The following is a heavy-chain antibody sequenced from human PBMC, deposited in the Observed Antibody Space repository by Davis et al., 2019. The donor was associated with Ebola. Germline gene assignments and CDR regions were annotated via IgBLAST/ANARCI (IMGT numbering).Heavy chain of an antibody. CDR1: GFSFSSHW. J-gene: IGHJ5*02. Sequence: GESLKISCAASGFSFSSHWMTWVCQAPGKGLESVAKINKDGSQKYYVDSVKGRFTISRDNAQNSLYLQMNSLRAEDTAMYYCAKEDWWRFDPWGQGTLVTVSS. D-gene: IGHD2-8*02. CDR3: AKEDWWRFDP. CDR2: INKDGSQK. V-gene: IGHV3-7*03.